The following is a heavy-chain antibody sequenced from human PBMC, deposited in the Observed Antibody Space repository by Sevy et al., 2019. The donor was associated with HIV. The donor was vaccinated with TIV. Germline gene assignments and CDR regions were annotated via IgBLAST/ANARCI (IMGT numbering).Heavy chain of an antibody. Sequence: GGSLRLSCAASVFTFSSYGMHWVRQAPGKGLEWVAFIRYDGSNKYYADSVKGRFTISRDNSKNTLYLQMNSLRAEDTAVYYCAKDQGIAAAGYYYYYGMDVWGQGTTVTVSS. D-gene: IGHD6-13*01. CDR2: IRYDGSNK. CDR1: VFTFSSYG. CDR3: AKDQGIAAAGYYYYYGMDV. V-gene: IGHV3-30*02. J-gene: IGHJ6*02.